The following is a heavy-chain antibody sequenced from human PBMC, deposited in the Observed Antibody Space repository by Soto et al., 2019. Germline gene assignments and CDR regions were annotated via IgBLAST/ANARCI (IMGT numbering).Heavy chain of an antibody. CDR2: ISYDGSNK. CDR1: GFTFSSYG. D-gene: IGHD3-10*01. V-gene: IGHV3-30*18. J-gene: IGHJ4*02. Sequence: GSLRLSCAASGFTFSSYGMHWVRQAPGKGLEWVAVISYDGSNKYYADSVKGRFTISRDNSKNTLYLQMNSLRAEDTAVYYCAKPRTYYYGSGSPIEYWGQGTLVTVSS. CDR3: AKPRTYYYGSGSPIEY.